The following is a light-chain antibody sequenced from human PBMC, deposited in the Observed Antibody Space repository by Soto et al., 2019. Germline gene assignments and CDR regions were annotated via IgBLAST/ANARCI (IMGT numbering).Light chain of an antibody. Sequence: DIQMTQSPSSLSASVGDRVTITCQASQDITNDLNWYQQKPGKAPKVLIYEASNLKTGVPSRFSGSGSGTDFTFTICSLQPEDSAKYFCQQYDNVPLTFGGGTKVEIK. V-gene: IGKV1-33*01. CDR1: QDITND. CDR3: QQYDNVPLT. CDR2: EAS. J-gene: IGKJ4*01.